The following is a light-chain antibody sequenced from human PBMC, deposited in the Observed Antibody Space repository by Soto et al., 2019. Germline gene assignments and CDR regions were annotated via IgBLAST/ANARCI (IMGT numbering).Light chain of an antibody. CDR3: QQSYDTTWT. Sequence: DIQMTQSPSSLSASVGDRVTITCRASQSISTYLNWYQQKPGKAPKLLIYAASSLQSGVSLRFSGSGSGTDFTLTISSLQPEDFETYFCQQSYDTTWTLGPAILVDLK. CDR2: AAS. V-gene: IGKV1-39*01. CDR1: QSISTY. J-gene: IGKJ3*01.